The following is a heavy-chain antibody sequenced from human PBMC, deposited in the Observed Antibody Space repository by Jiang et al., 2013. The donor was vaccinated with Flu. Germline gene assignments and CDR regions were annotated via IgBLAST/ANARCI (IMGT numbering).Heavy chain of an antibody. V-gene: IGHV4-59*01. Sequence: KPSETLSLTCTVSGGSISSYYWSWIRQPPGKGLEWIGYIYYSGSTNYNPSLKSRVTISVDTSKNQFSLKLSSVTAADTAVYYCARNGQTGDYFDYRGQGTLVTVSS. CDR2: IYYSGST. J-gene: IGHJ4*02. CDR3: ARNGQTGDYFDY. CDR1: GGSISSYY. D-gene: IGHD7-27*01.